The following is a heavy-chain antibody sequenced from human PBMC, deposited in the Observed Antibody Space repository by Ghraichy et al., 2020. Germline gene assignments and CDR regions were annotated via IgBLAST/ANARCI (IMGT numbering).Heavy chain of an antibody. CDR1: GFNFDEYS. V-gene: IGHV3-43*01. CDR3: TRGSGFWSGWRFDP. J-gene: IGHJ5*02. CDR2: INWNDDTT. Sequence: GGSLRLSCAASGFNFDEYSMHWVRQAPGKGLEWLSLINWNDDTTRYADSVKGRFTISRDNSKKSLYLQMDSLRVEDTALYYCTRGSGFWSGWRFDPWGQGTLVTVSS. D-gene: IGHD3-3*01.